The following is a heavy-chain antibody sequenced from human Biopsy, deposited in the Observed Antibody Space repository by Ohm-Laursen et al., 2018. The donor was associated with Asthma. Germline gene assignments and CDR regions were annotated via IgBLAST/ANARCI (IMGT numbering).Heavy chain of an antibody. J-gene: IGHJ4*02. CDR1: GFSFSNFG. CDR3: AKELFPGWELRRGPDS. CDR2: ISFDGSNE. Sequence: SLRLTCTASGFSFSNFGMHWVRQAPGKGLEWVAVISFDGSNEDYADSVKGRFTISRDNSKNTLFLEMNSLRPEDTAVYYCAKELFPGWELRRGPDSWGQGTLVTVSS. V-gene: IGHV3-30*18. D-gene: IGHD1-26*01.